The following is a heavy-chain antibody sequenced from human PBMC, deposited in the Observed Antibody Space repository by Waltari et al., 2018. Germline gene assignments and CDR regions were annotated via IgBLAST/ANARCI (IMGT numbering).Heavy chain of an antibody. CDR3: ATDVAPTPSAYYYYGMDV. CDR1: GYTLTDLS. CDR2: FDPEDGET. J-gene: IGHJ6*02. V-gene: IGHV1-24*01. Sequence: QVQLVQSGAEVKKPGASVKVSCKVSGYTLTDLSMHWVRQAPGKGLEWMGGFDPEDGETIYAQKFQGRVTMTEDTSTDTAYMELSSLRSEDTAVYYCATDVAPTPSAYYYYGMDVWGQGTTVTVSS. D-gene: IGHD5-12*01.